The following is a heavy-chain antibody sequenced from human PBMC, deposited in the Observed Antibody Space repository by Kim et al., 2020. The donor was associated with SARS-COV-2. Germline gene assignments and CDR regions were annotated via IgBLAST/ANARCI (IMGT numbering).Heavy chain of an antibody. CDR1: GGTFSSYG. D-gene: IGHD3-10*01. Sequence: SVKVSCKASGGTFSSYGISWVRQAPGQGLEWMGGIIPISGTVNYAHKFQGRVTITADKSTSTAYMELSSLRSEDTAVYYCARDLSYYYGSGSYSQGGDYWGQGTLVTVSS. CDR2: IIPISGTV. CDR3: ARDLSYYYGSGSYSQGGDY. V-gene: IGHV1-69*06. J-gene: IGHJ4*02.